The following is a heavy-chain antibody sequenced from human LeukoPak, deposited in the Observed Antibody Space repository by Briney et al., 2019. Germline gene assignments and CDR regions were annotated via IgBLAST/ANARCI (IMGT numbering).Heavy chain of an antibody. V-gene: IGHV3-21*01. J-gene: IGHJ3*02. CDR1: GFSFSTNT. D-gene: IGHD3-10*01. CDR3: ARGGMVRRVMGAFDI. CDR2: ISPDSNYI. Sequence: PGGSLRLSCAASGFSFSTNTMNWVRQAPGKGLEWVSSISPDSNYIYYTDSVKGRFTISRDNAKNSLYLQMNSLRAEDTAVFYCARGGMVRRVMGAFDIWGQGTLVTVSS.